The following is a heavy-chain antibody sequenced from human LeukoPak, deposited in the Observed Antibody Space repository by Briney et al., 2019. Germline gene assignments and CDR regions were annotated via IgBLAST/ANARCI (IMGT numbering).Heavy chain of an antibody. CDR2: IYYSGST. J-gene: IGHJ6*02. D-gene: IGHD2/OR15-2a*01. Sequence: SETLSLTCTVSGGSISSYYWSWIRQPPGEGLEWIGYIYYSGSTNYNPSLKSRVTISVDTSKNQFSLKLSSVTAADTAVYYCARRLAMGYYYYGMDVWGQGTTVTVSS. V-gene: IGHV4-59*01. CDR1: GGSISSYY. CDR3: ARRLAMGYYYYGMDV.